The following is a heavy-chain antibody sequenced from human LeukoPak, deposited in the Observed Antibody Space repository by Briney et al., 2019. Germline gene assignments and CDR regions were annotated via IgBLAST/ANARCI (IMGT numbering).Heavy chain of an antibody. Sequence: PGGSLRLSCAASGFTFNNYAMSWVRQAPGKGLEWVSAISGSDAGTYYADSVKGRFTISRDNAKNSLYLQMNSLRAEDTAVYYCAREGAAADGSATGWFDPWGQGTLVTVSS. J-gene: IGHJ5*02. V-gene: IGHV3-23*01. D-gene: IGHD6-13*01. CDR2: ISGSDAGT. CDR1: GFTFNNYA. CDR3: AREGAAADGSATGWFDP.